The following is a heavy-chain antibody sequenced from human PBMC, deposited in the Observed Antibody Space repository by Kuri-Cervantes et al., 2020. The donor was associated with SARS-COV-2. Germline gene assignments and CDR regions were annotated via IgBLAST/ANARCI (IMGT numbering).Heavy chain of an antibody. V-gene: IGHV4-4*07. Sequence: SETLSLTCTVSGGSISSYYWSWIRQPAGKGLEWIGRIYTSGSTNYNPSLKSRVTMSVDTSKNQFSLKLSSVTAADTAVYYCARSSDTAMERELNYWGQGTLVTVSS. J-gene: IGHJ4*02. D-gene: IGHD5-18*01. CDR2: IYTSGST. CDR1: GGSISSYY. CDR3: ARSSDTAMERELNY.